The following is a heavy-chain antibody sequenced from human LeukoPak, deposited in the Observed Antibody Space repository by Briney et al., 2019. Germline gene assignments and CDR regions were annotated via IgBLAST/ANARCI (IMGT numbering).Heavy chain of an antibody. CDR2: IYHSGST. V-gene: IGHV4-38-2*02. CDR1: GYSISSGYY. Sequence: PSETLSLTCTVSGYSISSGYYWGWIRQPPGKGLEWIGSIYHSGSTYYNPSLKGRLTISVHTSKKQFSLQASSVTAADTAVYYCARGAQTCGGDCYKWAFDIWGQGTMVTVSS. CDR3: ARGAQTCGGDCYKWAFDI. J-gene: IGHJ3*02. D-gene: IGHD2-21*02.